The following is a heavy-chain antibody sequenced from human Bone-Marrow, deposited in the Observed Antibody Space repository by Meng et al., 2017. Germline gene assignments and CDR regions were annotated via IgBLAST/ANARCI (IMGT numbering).Heavy chain of an antibody. V-gene: IGHV1-2*02. D-gene: IGHD6-13*01. Sequence: ASVKVSCKASGYTFTSYAMNWVRQAPGQGLEWMGWMNPNSGGTSYVQNFQGRVTMTRNTSIGTAYMEVSSLRSDDTAVYYCARGFSIAVPGNWFDPWGQGTLVTVSS. J-gene: IGHJ5*02. CDR2: MNPNSGGT. CDR3: ARGFSIAVPGNWFDP. CDR1: GYTFTSYA.